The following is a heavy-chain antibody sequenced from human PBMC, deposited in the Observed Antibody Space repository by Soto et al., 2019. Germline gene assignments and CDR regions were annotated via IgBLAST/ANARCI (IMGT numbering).Heavy chain of an antibody. D-gene: IGHD6-6*01. CDR2: IYYSGST. J-gene: IGHJ5*02. V-gene: IGHV4-59*01. CDR1: GGSISSYY. Sequence: SETLSLTCTVSGGSISSYYWSWIRQPPGKGLEWIGYIYYSGSTNYNPSLKSRVTISVDTSKNQFSLKLSSVTAADTAVYYCARGPLSSSGWFDPWGQGTLVTVSS. CDR3: ARGPLSSSGWFDP.